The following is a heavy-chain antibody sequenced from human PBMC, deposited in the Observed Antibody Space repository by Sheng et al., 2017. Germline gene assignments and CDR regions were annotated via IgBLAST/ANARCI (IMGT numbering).Heavy chain of an antibody. V-gene: IGHV1-69*05. CDR2: IIPIFGTA. D-gene: IGHD6-19*01. CDR3: AMSLGSEQWLDLGFDP. Sequence: QVQLVQSGAEVKKPGSSVKVSCKASGGTFSSYAISWVRQAPGQGLEWMGGIIPIFGTANYAQKFQGRVTITTDESTSTAYMELSSLRSEDTAVYYCAMSLGSEQWLDLGFDPWGQGTPGHRLL. J-gene: IGHJ5*02. CDR1: GGTFSSYA.